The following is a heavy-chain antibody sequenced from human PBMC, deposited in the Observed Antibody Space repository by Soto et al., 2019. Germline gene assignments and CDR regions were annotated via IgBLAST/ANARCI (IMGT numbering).Heavy chain of an antibody. Sequence: GGSLRLSCAASGFTVSSNYMSWVRQAPGKGLECVSVIYSGGSTYYADSVKGRFTISRDNSKNTLYLQMNSLRAEDTAVYYCARGADYYDSSGYYPRWGYFDYWGQGTLVTVSS. CDR2: IYSGGST. CDR3: ARGADYYDSSGYYPRWGYFDY. CDR1: GFTVSSNY. V-gene: IGHV3-53*01. J-gene: IGHJ4*02. D-gene: IGHD3-22*01.